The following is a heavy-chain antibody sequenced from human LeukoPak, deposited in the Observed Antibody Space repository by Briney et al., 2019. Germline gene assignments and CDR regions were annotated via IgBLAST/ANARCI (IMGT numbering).Heavy chain of an antibody. CDR3: ARVKSYYCDTSDKDAFDI. D-gene: IGHD3-22*01. CDR2: INPNSGGT. CDR1: GYTFTDYY. J-gene: IGHJ3*02. Sequence: ASVKVSCKASGYTFTDYYIHWVRQAPGQGLEWMGWINPNSGGTNYAQKFQGRVTMTRDTSISTAYMELSRLRSDDTAVFYCARVKSYYCDTSDKDAFDIWGQGTMVTVSS. V-gene: IGHV1-2*02.